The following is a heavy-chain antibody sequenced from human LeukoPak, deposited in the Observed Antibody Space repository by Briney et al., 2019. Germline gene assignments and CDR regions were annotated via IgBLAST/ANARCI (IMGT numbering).Heavy chain of an antibody. CDR1: GGSFSGYY. Sequence: SETLSLTCAVYGGSFSGYYWSWIRQPPGKGLEWIGEINHSGSTNYNPSLKSRVTISVDTSKNQFSLKLSSVTAADTAVYYCARGTGVGAYFDYWGQGTLVTVSS. V-gene: IGHV4-34*01. CDR2: INHSGST. D-gene: IGHD1-26*01. J-gene: IGHJ4*02. CDR3: ARGTGVGAYFDY.